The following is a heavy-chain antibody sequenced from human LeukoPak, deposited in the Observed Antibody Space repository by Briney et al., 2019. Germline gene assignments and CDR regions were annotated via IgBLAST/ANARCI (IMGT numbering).Heavy chain of an antibody. Sequence: GGSLRLSCAASGFTFSNAWMSWVRQPPGKGLEWVANIKHDGSEKYFVDSVKGRFTISRDNAKNTLYLQMNSLRAEDTAVYYCARVRIRTAASDYFDYWGQGTLVTVSS. D-gene: IGHD6-13*01. V-gene: IGHV3-7*04. J-gene: IGHJ4*02. CDR1: GFTFSNAW. CDR3: ARVRIRTAASDYFDY. CDR2: IKHDGSEK.